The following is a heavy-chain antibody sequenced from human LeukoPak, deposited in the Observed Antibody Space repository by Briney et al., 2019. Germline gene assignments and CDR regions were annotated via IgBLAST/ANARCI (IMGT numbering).Heavy chain of an antibody. D-gene: IGHD4-17*01. J-gene: IGHJ4*02. Sequence: PGGSLRLSCAASGFTFSSYWMHWVRQAPGKGLVWVSRIDTDGSSTSYADSVKGRFTLSRHNSKNTLYLQMNSLRAEDTAVYYCARVGGYGDYSFSYWGQGTLVTVSS. CDR3: ARVGGYGDYSFSY. V-gene: IGHV3-74*01. CDR2: IDTDGSST. CDR1: GFTFSSYW.